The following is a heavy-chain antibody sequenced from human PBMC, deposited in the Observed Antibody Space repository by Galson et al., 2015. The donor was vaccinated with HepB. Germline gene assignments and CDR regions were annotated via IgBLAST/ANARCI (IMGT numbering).Heavy chain of an antibody. CDR2: INPNSGDT. D-gene: IGHD3-10*01. CDR1: GYTFTAYY. Sequence: SVKVSCKASGYTFTAYYIHWVRQAPGQGLEWMAWINPNSGDTKYAQRFQGRVTLTRDRSINTIYMELSRLRPDDSAVFYCARDGSLDYWGQGTLVTVSS. J-gene: IGHJ4*02. CDR3: ARDGSLDY. V-gene: IGHV1-2*02.